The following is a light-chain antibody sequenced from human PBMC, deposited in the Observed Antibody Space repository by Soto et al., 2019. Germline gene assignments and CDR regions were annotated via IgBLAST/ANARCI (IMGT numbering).Light chain of an antibody. V-gene: IGLV1-44*01. J-gene: IGLJ1*01. CDR2: NNN. CDR1: SSNIGSNT. CDR3: AAWDDSLTGLV. Sequence: QSVLTQPPSASGTPGQRVTISCSGSSSNIGSNTVNWYQQLPGTAPKLLIYNNNQRPSGVPDRFSGSKSGTSAALAISGLQSEDEADYYCAAWDDSLTGLVFGTGTTLTVL.